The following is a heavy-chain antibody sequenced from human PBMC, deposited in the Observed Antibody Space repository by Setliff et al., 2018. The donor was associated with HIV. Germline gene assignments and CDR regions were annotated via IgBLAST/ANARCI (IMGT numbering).Heavy chain of an antibody. V-gene: IGHV4-38-2*02. CDR3: AREDTTGYYSLSAFDI. D-gene: IGHD3-22*01. J-gene: IGHJ3*02. CDR2: INHSGRT. CDR1: GYSIRSGYY. Sequence: PSETLSLTCAVSGYSIRSGYYWGWIRQSPGKGLEWIGEINHSGRTKYNPSLKSRVTMSVDTSKNQFSLKLKSVTAADTAVYYCAREDTTGYYSLSAFDIWGQGTLVTVSS.